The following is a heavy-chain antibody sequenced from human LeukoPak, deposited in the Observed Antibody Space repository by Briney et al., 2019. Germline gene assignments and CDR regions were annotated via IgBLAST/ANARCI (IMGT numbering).Heavy chain of an antibody. J-gene: IGHJ4*02. CDR2: VNPNNGGT. CDR1: GYTFTGYY. CDR3: ARDKYTGYETFDY. D-gene: IGHD5-12*01. V-gene: IGHV1-2*02. Sequence: ASVKVSCKASGYTFTGYYIHWVRQAPGQGLEWMGWVNPNNGGTNYAQKFQGRVTMTRDTSISTAYMELNRLTSDDTAVYYCARDKYTGYETFDYWGQGTPVTVSS.